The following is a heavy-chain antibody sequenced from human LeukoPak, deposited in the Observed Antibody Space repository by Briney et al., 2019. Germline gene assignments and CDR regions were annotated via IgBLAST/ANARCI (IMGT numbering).Heavy chain of an antibody. Sequence: GASVKVSCKASGYTFSGFYIHWVRQAPGQGLEWMGWINPNSGVTNYAQKLQGRVTITRDTSIDTAYMQLSRLRSDDTAVYYCARDSSGYNDYWGQGTLVTVSS. V-gene: IGHV1-2*02. CDR2: INPNSGVT. CDR3: ARDSSGYNDY. D-gene: IGHD3-22*01. J-gene: IGHJ4*02. CDR1: GYTFSGFY.